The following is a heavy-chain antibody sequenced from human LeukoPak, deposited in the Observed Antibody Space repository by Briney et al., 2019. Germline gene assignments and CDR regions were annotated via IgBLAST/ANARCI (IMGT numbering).Heavy chain of an antibody. V-gene: IGHV4-31*03. CDR2: IYHSGST. Sequence: PSETLSLTCTVSGGSISSGGYYWSWIRQHPGKGLEWIGYIYHSGSTYYNPSLKSRVTISVDTSKNQFSLKLSSVTAADTAVYYCAGAAAGPYDYWGQGTLVTVSS. J-gene: IGHJ4*02. D-gene: IGHD6-13*01. CDR1: GGSISSGGYY. CDR3: AGAAAGPYDY.